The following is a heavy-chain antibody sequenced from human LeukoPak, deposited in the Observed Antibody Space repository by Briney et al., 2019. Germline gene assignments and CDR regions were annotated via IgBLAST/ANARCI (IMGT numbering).Heavy chain of an antibody. J-gene: IGHJ1*01. CDR3: ARADSSSWYRGYFQH. D-gene: IGHD6-13*01. Sequence: SETLSLTCTVSGGSISSSSYYWGWIRQPPGKGLEWIGSIYYSGSTYYNPSLKSRVTISVDTSKNQFSLKLSSVTAADTAVYYCARADSSSWYRGYFQHWGQGTLVTVSS. CDR1: GGSISSSSYY. CDR2: IYYSGST. V-gene: IGHV4-39*01.